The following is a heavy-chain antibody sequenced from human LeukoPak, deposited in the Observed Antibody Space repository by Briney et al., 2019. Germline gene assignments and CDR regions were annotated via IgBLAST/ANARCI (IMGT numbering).Heavy chain of an antibody. CDR2: IYHSGST. D-gene: IGHD3-10*01. J-gene: IGHJ4*02. CDR1: GGSISSSNW. Sequence: SETLSLTCAVSGGSISSSNWWSWVRQPPGKGLEWIGEIYHSGSTNYNPSLKSRVTISVDKSKNQFSLKLSSVTAADTAVYYCARQVTMVRGVTPFDYWGQGTLVTVSS. V-gene: IGHV4-4*02. CDR3: ARQVTMVRGVTPFDY.